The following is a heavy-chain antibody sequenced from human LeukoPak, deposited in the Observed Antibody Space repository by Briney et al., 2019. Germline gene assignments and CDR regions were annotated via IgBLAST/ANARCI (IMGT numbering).Heavy chain of an antibody. CDR1: GDSITKYY. Sequence: SETLSLTCSVSGDSITKYYWSWVRQPPGKGLEWIAYSHSNGDTNYNPSLKSRVSISVDTSNKEISLNLRSVTDADTAIYYCTSESKGTLYDSTAAIGNWGQGALVTVSS. CDR2: SHSNGDT. CDR3: TSESKGTLYDSTAAIGN. V-gene: IGHV4-59*01. D-gene: IGHD2/OR15-2a*01. J-gene: IGHJ4*02.